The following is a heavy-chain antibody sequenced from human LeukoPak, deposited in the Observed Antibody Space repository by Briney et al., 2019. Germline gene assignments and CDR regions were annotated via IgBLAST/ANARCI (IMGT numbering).Heavy chain of an antibody. D-gene: IGHD3-10*01. CDR1: GFTFSSYG. CDR3: ARAYYYGSESPRPFDY. Sequence: GGSLRLSCAASGFTFSSYGMHWVRQAPGKGLEWVAFIRYDGSNKYYAGSVKGRFTISRDNSKNTLYLQMNSLRAEDTAVYYCARAYYYGSESPRPFDYWGQGTLVTVSS. J-gene: IGHJ4*02. CDR2: IRYDGSNK. V-gene: IGHV3-30*02.